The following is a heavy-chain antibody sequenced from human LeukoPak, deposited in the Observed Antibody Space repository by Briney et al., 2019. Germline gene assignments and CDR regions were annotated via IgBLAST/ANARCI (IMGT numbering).Heavy chain of an antibody. CDR1: GGSISTYY. J-gene: IGHJ4*02. CDR2: IYYSGST. CDR3: ARVGSYYYDSSGER. Sequence: SETLSLTCTVSGGSISTYYWSWIRQPPGKGLEWIGYIYYSGSTSYNPSLKSRVTISVGTSKNQFSLKLSSVTAADTAVYYCARVGSYYYDSSGERWGQGTLVTVSS. D-gene: IGHD3-22*01. V-gene: IGHV4-59*08.